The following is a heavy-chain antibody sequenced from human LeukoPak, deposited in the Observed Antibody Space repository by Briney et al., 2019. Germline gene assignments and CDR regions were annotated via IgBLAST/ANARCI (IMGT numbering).Heavy chain of an antibody. D-gene: IGHD3-10*01. V-gene: IGHV1-18*01. CDR2: ISAYNGNT. Sequence: GASVKVSCKASGYTFTSYGISWVRQAPGQGLEWMGWISAYNGNTNYAQKLQGRVTMTTDTSTSTAYMELRSLRYDDTAVYHCARDRRYYGSGSSGYWGQGTLVTVSS. CDR1: GYTFTSYG. J-gene: IGHJ4*02. CDR3: ARDRRYYGSGSSGY.